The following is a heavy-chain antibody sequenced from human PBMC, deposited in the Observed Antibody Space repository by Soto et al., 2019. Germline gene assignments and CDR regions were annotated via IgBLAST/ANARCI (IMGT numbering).Heavy chain of an antibody. CDR1: GCTCSNAW. CDR2: IKSKTDGGTT. D-gene: IGHD5-12*01. CDR3: TTAPNIVATITTDY. J-gene: IGHJ4*02. V-gene: IGHV3-15*07. Sequence: GGSLRLSWAASGCTCSNAWMNWVRQAPGKGLEWVGRIKSKTDGGTTDYAAPVKGRFTISRDDSKNTLYLQMNSLKTEDTAVYYCTTAPNIVATITTDYWGQGTLVTVSS.